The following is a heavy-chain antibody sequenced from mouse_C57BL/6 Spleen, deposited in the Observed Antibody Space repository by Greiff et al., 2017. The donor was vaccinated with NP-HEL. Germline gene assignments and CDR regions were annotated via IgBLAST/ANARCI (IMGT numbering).Heavy chain of an antibody. D-gene: IGHD1-1*01. CDR1: GYTFTSYW. CDR3: ARVRGSSYVYFDY. Sequence: VQLQQPGAELVMPGASVKLSCKASGYTFTSYWMHWVKQRPGQGLEWIGEIDPSDSYTNYNQKFKGKSTLTVDKSSSTAYMQLSSLTSEDSAVYYCARVRGSSYVYFDYWGQGTTLTVSS. J-gene: IGHJ2*01. V-gene: IGHV1-69*01. CDR2: IDPSDSYT.